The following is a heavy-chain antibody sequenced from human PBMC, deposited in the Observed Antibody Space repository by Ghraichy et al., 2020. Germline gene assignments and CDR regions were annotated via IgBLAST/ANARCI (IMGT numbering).Heavy chain of an antibody. CDR3: AKETARAITGTSDY. CDR1: GFTFSSYA. CDR2: ISGSGGST. D-gene: IGHD1-20*01. Sequence: GGSLRLSCAASGFTFSSYAMSWVRQAPGKGLEWVSTISGSGGSTSYADSVKGRFTISRDNSKNTLYLQMNSLRAEDTAVYYCAKETARAITGTSDYWGQGTLVTGSS. J-gene: IGHJ4*02. V-gene: IGHV3-23*01.